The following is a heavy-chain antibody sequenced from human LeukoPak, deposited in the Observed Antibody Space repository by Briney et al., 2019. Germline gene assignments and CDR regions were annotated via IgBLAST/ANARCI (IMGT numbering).Heavy chain of an antibody. CDR2: IYYSGST. Sequence: PSETLSLTCTVSGGSISSYYWSWIRQPPGKGLEWIGYIYYSGSTNYNPSLKSRVTISVDTSKNQFSLKLSSVTAADTAVYYCARVAIVRGVPNWFDPWGQGTLVTVSS. D-gene: IGHD3-10*01. CDR3: ARVAIVRGVPNWFDP. V-gene: IGHV4-59*01. CDR1: GGSISSYY. J-gene: IGHJ5*02.